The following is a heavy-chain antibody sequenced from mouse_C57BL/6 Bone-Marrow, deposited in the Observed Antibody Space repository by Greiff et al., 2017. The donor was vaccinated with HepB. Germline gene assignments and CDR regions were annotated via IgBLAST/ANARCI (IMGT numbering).Heavy chain of an antibody. CDR3: AATVVAYYYAMDY. CDR1: GYTFTDYY. Sequence: QVQLQQPGAELVRPGASVKLSCKASGYTFTDYYINWVKQRPGQGLEWIARIYPGSGNTYYNEKLKGKATLTVEKSSSTAYMQLSSLTSEDSAVYFCAATVVAYYYAMDYWGQGTSVTVSS. J-gene: IGHJ4*01. CDR2: IYPGSGNT. V-gene: IGHV1-76*01. D-gene: IGHD1-1*01.